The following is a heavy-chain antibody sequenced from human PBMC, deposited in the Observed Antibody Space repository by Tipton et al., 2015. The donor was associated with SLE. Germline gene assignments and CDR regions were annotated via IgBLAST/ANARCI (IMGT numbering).Heavy chain of an antibody. CDR1: GASISSYY. CDR2: IHYSGNT. J-gene: IGHJ4*02. D-gene: IGHD6-19*01. V-gene: IGHV4-59*12. Sequence: TLSLTCTVSGASISSYYWSWIRQPPGKGLEWIGNIHYSGNTYCNPSLKSRVTISLDTSKNQFSLKLSSVTAADTAVFYCARVTGHSSGWYGWVDYWGQGTLVTVSS. CDR3: ARVTGHSSGWYGWVDY.